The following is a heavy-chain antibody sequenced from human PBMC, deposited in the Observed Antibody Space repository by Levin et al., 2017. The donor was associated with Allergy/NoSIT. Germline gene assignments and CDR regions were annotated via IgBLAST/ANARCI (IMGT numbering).Heavy chain of an antibody. J-gene: IGHJ6*02. D-gene: IGHD3-10*01. CDR3: AKGGDMDV. V-gene: IGHV3-30*18. Sequence: SLRLSCAASGFSFSTYGIHWVRQAPGKGLEWVALITSDGSSKFFADSVKGRFTISRDNSKNTLHLQMSSLRPEDTAVYYCAKGGDMDVWGQGTTVTVSS. CDR1: GFSFSTYG. CDR2: ITSDGSSK.